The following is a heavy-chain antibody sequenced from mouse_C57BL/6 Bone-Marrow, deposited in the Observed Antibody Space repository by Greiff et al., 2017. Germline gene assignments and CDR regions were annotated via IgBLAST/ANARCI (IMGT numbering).Heavy chain of an antibody. CDR1: GYTFTSYW. J-gene: IGHJ2*01. Sequence: QVQLQQPGAELVKPGASVKLSCKASGYTFTSYWITWVKQGPGQGLEWIGDIYPGSGSTNYNEKFKSKATLTVDTSSSTAYMQLSSLTSEDAAVYYGARDDGYYGDYGGQGTTLTVSS. V-gene: IGHV1-55*01. D-gene: IGHD2-3*01. CDR3: ARDDGYYGDY. CDR2: IYPGSGST.